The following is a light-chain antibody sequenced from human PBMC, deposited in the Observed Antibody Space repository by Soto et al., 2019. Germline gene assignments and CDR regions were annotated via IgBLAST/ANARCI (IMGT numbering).Light chain of an antibody. CDR1: RGISSY. J-gene: IGKJ4*01. CDR2: AAS. CDR3: KQLTSYLLP. Sequence: EIQLTQSQSFLSASVGDRVTITCRASRGISSYLAWCQQKPGKAPKLLIYAASTLQSGVPSRFSGSGSGTEFTLTISSLQPEDSTTYYSKQLTSYLLPFSGVTKVDIK. V-gene: IGKV1-9*01.